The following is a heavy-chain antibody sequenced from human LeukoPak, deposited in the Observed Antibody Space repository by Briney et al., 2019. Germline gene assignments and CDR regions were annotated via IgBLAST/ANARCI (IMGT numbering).Heavy chain of an antibody. Sequence: GGSLRLSCAASGFTFSSYSMNWVRQAPGKGLEWVSYISSSSSPIYYADSVKGRFTTSRDNAKNSLYLQMNSLRAGDTAVYYCARDNAGYDYWGQGTLVTVSS. D-gene: IGHD5-12*01. CDR2: ISSSSSPI. V-gene: IGHV3-48*01. CDR3: ARDNAGYDY. J-gene: IGHJ4*02. CDR1: GFTFSSYS.